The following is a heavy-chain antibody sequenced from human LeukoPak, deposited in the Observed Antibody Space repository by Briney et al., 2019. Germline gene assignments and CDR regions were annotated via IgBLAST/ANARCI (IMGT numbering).Heavy chain of an antibody. CDR1: GFTFSSYA. CDR2: ISGSGGST. Sequence: GGSLRLSCAASGFTFSSYAMSWVRQAPGKGLEWVSAISGSGGSTYYADSAKGRFTISRDNAKNSLYLQMNSLRAENTAVYYCARPRYNWNWFDPWGQGTLVTISS. CDR3: ARPRYNWNWFDP. D-gene: IGHD1-20*01. V-gene: IGHV3-23*01. J-gene: IGHJ5*02.